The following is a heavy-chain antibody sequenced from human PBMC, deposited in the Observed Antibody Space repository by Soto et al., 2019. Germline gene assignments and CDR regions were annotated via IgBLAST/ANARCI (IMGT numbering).Heavy chain of an antibody. CDR1: GGSISISSYY. CDR2: IYYSGST. Sequence: SETLSLTCTVSGGSISISSYYWGWIRQPPGKGLEWIGSIYYSGSTYYNPSLKSRVTISVDTSKNQFSLKLSSVTAADTAVYYCARHYDILTGYYWAWFDPWGQGTLVTVS. J-gene: IGHJ5*02. D-gene: IGHD3-9*01. V-gene: IGHV4-39*01. CDR3: ARHYDILTGYYWAWFDP.